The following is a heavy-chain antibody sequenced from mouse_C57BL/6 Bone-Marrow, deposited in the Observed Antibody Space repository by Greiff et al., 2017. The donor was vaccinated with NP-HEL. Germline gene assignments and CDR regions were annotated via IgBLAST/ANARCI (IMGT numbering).Heavy chain of an antibody. V-gene: IGHV5-4*01. CDR2: ISDGGSYT. Sequence: EVMLVESGGGLVKPGGSLKLSCAASGFTFSSYAMSWVRQTPEKRLEWVATISDGGSYTYYPDNVKGRFTIYRDNAKNNLYLQMSHLKSEDTAMYYCARDVVTTDYFDYWGQGTTLTVSS. CDR3: ARDVVTTDYFDY. D-gene: IGHD2-2*01. J-gene: IGHJ2*01. CDR1: GFTFSSYA.